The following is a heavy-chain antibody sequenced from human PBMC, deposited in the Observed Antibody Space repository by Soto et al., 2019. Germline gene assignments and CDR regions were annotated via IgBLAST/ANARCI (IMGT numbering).Heavy chain of an antibody. CDR2: TYYRSKWYN. CDR1: GDSVSSNSAA. D-gene: IGHD6-19*01. CDR3: ARVSSSGWSRHFDY. J-gene: IGHJ4*02. V-gene: IGHV6-1*01. Sequence: QVQLQQSGPGLVKPSQTLSLTCAISGDSVSSNSAAWNWIRQSPSRGLEWLGRTYYRSKWYNDYAAAVTSRIAINPATSNNQLSLQLNSVTPDDTAVYYCARVSSSGWSRHFDYWGKGTLVTVSS.